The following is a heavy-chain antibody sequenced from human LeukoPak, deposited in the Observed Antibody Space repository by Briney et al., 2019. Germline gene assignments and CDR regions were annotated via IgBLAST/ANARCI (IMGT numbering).Heavy chain of an antibody. D-gene: IGHD2-15*01. V-gene: IGHV1-69*05. Sequence: SVKVSCKASGGTLSSYAISWVRQALGQGLEWMGGIIPIFGTANYAQKFQGRVTITTDESTSTAYMELSSLRSEDTAVYYCARAGGKQNAFDIWGQGTMVTVSS. CDR3: ARAGGKQNAFDI. J-gene: IGHJ3*02. CDR2: IIPIFGTA. CDR1: GGTLSSYA.